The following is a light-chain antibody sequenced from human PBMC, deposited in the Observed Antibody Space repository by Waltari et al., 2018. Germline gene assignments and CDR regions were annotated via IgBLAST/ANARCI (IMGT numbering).Light chain of an antibody. J-gene: IGKJ4*01. CDR3: HQFGSFPLT. Sequence: DIVLTQSPGPLSFSPGERATLSCWASQTVGTSYLAWYQQRPGQAPRLLMYGTVKRAACITDSFSGSGSGTDFTLIINSLESEDSAVYCCHQFGSFPLTFGGGTKLEIK. CDR1: QTVGTSY. CDR2: GTV. V-gene: IGKV3-20*01.